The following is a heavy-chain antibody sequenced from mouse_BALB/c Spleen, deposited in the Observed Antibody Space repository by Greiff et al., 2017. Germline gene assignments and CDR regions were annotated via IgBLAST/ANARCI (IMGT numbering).Heavy chain of an antibody. Sequence: VQLQQSGAELVKPGASVKLSCTASGFNIKDTYMHWVKQRPEQGLEWIGRIDPANGNTKYDPKFQGKATITADTSSNTAYLQLSSLTSEDTADYYGARTTVVAPYAMDYWGQGTSVTVSS. D-gene: IGHD1-1*01. CDR3: ARTTVVAPYAMDY. J-gene: IGHJ4*01. CDR1: GFNIKDTY. V-gene: IGHV14-3*02. CDR2: IDPANGNT.